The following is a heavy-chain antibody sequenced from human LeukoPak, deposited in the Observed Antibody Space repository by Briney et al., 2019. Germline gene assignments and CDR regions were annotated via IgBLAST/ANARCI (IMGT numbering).Heavy chain of an antibody. CDR1: GFTFSSYG. D-gene: IGHD3-10*01. CDR3: ARVFYGSGGWFDP. Sequence: PGGSLRLSCAASGFTFSSYGMHWVRQAPGKGLEWVAFIRYDRRNQYYADSVKGRFTISRDNSKNTLYLQMNSLRAEDTAVYYCARVFYGSGGWFDPWGQGTLVTVSS. CDR2: IRYDRRNQ. J-gene: IGHJ5*02. V-gene: IGHV3-30*02.